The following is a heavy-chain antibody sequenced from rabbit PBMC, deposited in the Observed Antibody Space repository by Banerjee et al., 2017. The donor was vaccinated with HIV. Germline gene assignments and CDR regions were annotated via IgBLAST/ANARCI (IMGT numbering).Heavy chain of an antibody. CDR2: IYISSGST. V-gene: IGHV1S40*01. CDR3: VREGL. Sequence: QQVEESGGGLVKPGGTLTLTCKASGIDFSSGYDMYWVRQAPGKGLEWIACIYISSGSTYYASWAKGRFTISKTSSTTVTLQMTSLTAADTATYFCVREGLWGPGTL. J-gene: IGHJ4*01. CDR1: GIDFSSGYD.